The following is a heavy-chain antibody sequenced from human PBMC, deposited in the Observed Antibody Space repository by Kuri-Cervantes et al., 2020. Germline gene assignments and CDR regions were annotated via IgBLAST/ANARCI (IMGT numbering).Heavy chain of an antibody. CDR3: AKVCPADAFDI. Sequence: GGSLRLSCAASGFIFSSYAMSWVRQAPGKGLEWVSGISWNSGSIGYADSVKGRFTISRDNAKNSLYLQMNSLRAEDTALYYCAKVCPADAFDIWGQGTMVTVSS. CDR2: ISWNSGSI. CDR1: GFIFSSYA. J-gene: IGHJ3*02. V-gene: IGHV3-9*01.